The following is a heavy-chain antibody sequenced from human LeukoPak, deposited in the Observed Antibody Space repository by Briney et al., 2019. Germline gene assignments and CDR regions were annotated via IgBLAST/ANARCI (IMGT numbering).Heavy chain of an antibody. V-gene: IGHV1-18*01. CDR3: ARASGHYYYYYYMDV. D-gene: IGHD1-26*01. J-gene: IGHJ6*03. CDR1: GYSFTSNV. Sequence: ASVKVSCKASGYSFTSNVISWVRQAPGQGLEWMGWISAYNGNTNYAQKLQGRVAMTTDTSTSTAYMELRSLRSDDTAVYYCARASGHYYYYYYMDVWAKGTTVTISS. CDR2: ISAYNGNT.